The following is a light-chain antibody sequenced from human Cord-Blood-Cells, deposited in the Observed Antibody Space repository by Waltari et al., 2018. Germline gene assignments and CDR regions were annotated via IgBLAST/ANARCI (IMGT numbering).Light chain of an antibody. CDR2: EVS. J-gene: IGLJ2*01. CDR1: SSDVGGYNY. V-gene: IGLV2-8*01. CDR3: SSYAGSNNLV. Sequence: QSALTQPPSASGSPGPSVTISCTGTSSDVGGYNYVSWYQQHPGKAPKLMIYEVSKRPSGVPDRFSGSKSCNTASLTVSGLQAEDEADYYCSSYAGSNNLVFGGGTKLTVL.